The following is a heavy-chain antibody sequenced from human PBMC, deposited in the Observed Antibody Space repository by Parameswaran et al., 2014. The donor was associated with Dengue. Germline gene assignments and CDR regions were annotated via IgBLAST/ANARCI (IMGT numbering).Heavy chain of an antibody. CDR3: AKKTNCSSTSCGFDP. J-gene: IGHJ5*02. CDR2: ISGSGGST. D-gene: IGHD2-2*01. Sequence: RWIRQPPGKGLEWVSAISGSGGSTYYADSVKGRFTISRDNSKNTLYLQMNSLRAEDTAVYYCAKKTNCSSTSCGFDPWGQGTLVTVSS. V-gene: IGHV3-23*01.